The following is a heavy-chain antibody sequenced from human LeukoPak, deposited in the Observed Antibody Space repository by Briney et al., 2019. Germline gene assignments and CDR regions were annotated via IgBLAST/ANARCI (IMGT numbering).Heavy chain of an antibody. J-gene: IGHJ3*02. V-gene: IGHV3-30*03. D-gene: IGHD4-23*01. CDR3: ARPRENSLINAFDI. CDR1: GFTFNNYG. CDR2: VSNDGVHK. Sequence: PGGSLRLSCAASGFTFNNYGMHWVRQAPGKGLGWVAVVSNDGVHKYYSDSVKGRFTISRDNSENTLSLQMNSLRAEDTAVYYCARPRENSLINAFDIWGQGTMVTVSS.